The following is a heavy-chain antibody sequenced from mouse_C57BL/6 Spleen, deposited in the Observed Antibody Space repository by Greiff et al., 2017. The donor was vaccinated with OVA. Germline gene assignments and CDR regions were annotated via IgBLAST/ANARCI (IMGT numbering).Heavy chain of an antibody. J-gene: IGHJ3*01. D-gene: IGHD2-10*01. CDR2: IDPADSYT. Sequence: QVQLQQPGAELVKPGASVKLSCKASGYTFTSYWMQWVKQRPGQGLEWIGEIDPADSYTNYNQKFKGKATLTVDTSSSTAYMQLSSLTSEDSAVYYCARKYLLLSFAYWGQGTLVTVSA. V-gene: IGHV1-50*01. CDR3: ARKYLLLSFAY. CDR1: GYTFTSYW.